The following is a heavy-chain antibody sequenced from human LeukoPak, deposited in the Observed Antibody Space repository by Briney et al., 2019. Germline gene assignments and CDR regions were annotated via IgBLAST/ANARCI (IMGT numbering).Heavy chain of an antibody. Sequence: SETLSLTCAVYGGSFSGSYWSWIRQPPRKGLEWMGEINHSGSNNYNPSLKSRVTISVDRSKNQFSLKLSSVTAADTAVYYCARETVGAKDYWGQGTLVTVSS. J-gene: IGHJ4*02. CDR2: INHSGSN. V-gene: IGHV4-34*01. CDR1: GGSFSGSY. CDR3: ARETVGAKDY. D-gene: IGHD1-26*01.